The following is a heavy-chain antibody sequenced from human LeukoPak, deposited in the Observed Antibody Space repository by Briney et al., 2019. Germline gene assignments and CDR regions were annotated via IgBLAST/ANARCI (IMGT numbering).Heavy chain of an antibody. V-gene: IGHV4-4*02. D-gene: IGHD4-11*01. CDR2: VYHTGST. J-gene: IGHJ5*02. CDR3: ASSNNYVWFDP. CDR1: GGSISSSAW. Sequence: SETLSRTCAVSGGSISSSAWWSWVRQPPGKGLEWIGEVYHTGSTKCNPSLKSRVSMSVDKSKNQFSLKMSSVTAADTAVYYCASSNNYVWFDPWGQGALVTVSS.